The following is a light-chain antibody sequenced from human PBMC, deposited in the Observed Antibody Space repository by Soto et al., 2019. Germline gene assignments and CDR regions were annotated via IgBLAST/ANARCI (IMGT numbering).Light chain of an antibody. CDR3: AAWDDTGSSDV. Sequence: QSVLTQPASVSGTPGQRVTISCSGGSSNIGTNYVHWFQQLPGTAPKVLSNRDNQRPSGVPDRFSGSKSGTSASLAISGLRSEDEAEYYCAAWDDTGSSDVFGTGTKVTVL. J-gene: IGLJ1*01. CDR1: SSNIGTNY. CDR2: RDN. V-gene: IGLV1-47*01.